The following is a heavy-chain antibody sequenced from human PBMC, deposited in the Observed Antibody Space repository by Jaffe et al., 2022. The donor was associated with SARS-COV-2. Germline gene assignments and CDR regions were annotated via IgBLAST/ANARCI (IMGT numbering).Heavy chain of an antibody. D-gene: IGHD2-8*01. V-gene: IGHV3-7*01. CDR3: ARDGLGGTVLMESYYFDY. CDR1: GFTFSSYW. J-gene: IGHJ4*02. Sequence: EVQLVESGGGLVQPGGSLRLSCAASGFTFSSYWMSWVRQAPGKGLEWVANIKQDGSEKYYVDSVKGRFTISRDNAKNSLYLQMNSLRAEDTAVYYCARDGLGGTVLMESYYFDYWGQGTLVTVSS. CDR2: IKQDGSEK.